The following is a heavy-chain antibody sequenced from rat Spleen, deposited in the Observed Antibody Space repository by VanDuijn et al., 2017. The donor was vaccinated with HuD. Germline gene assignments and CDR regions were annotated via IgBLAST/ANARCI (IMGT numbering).Heavy chain of an antibody. CDR1: GFIFSNYY. Sequence: EVQLVESGGGLVQPGRSMSLSCAASGFIFSNYYMVWVRQAPTKGLEWVATISSDGRRNYYRDSVKGRFTISTDNAKSTLSLQMDSLRSEDTATYYCARRHYGFTDYFDYWGQGVMVTVSS. V-gene: IGHV5-25*01. CDR3: ARRHYGFTDYFDY. CDR2: ISSDGRRN. J-gene: IGHJ2*01. D-gene: IGHD1-11*01.